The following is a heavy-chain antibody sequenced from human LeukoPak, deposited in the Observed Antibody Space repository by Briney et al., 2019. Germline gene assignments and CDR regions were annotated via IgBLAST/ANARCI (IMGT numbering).Heavy chain of an antibody. J-gene: IGHJ3*02. V-gene: IGHV1-2*02. Sequence: ASVKVSCKASGYTFTGYYMHWVRQAPGQGLEWMGWINPNSGGTNYAQKFQGRVTMTRDTSISTAYMELSRLRSDDTAVYYCARCLDVSDAFDIWGQGTMVTVSS. CDR3: ARCLDVSDAFDI. D-gene: IGHD2-2*03. CDR1: GYTFTGYY. CDR2: INPNSGGT.